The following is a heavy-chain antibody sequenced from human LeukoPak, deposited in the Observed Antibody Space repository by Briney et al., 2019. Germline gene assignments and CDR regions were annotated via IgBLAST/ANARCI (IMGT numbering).Heavy chain of an antibody. CDR2: ISSSSSYI. CDR3: ARDFKGYCTNGVCYRVDY. CDR1: GFTFSSYS. D-gene: IGHD2-8*01. J-gene: IGHJ4*02. V-gene: IGHV3-21*01. Sequence: GGSLRLSCAASGFTFSSYSMNWVRQAPGKGLEWVSSISSSSSYIYYADSVKGRFTISRDNAKNSLYLQMNSLRAEDTAVYYCARDFKGYCTNGVCYRVDYWGQGTLVTVSS.